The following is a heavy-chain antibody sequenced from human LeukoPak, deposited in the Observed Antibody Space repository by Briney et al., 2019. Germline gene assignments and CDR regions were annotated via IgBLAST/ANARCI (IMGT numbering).Heavy chain of an antibody. CDR2: IYNRGTT. CDR3: ASRVYGLGSFNY. J-gene: IGHJ4*01. CDR1: GDSISSTSYY. D-gene: IGHD3-10*01. V-gene: IGHV4-39*01. Sequence: SETLSLTCTVSGDSISSTSYYWDWIRQPPGKGLEWIGSIYNRGTTYYNPSLKSRVTISVDTSKNQFSLKVSSVTAADTAVYYCASRVYGLGSFNYWGQGTLVTVSS.